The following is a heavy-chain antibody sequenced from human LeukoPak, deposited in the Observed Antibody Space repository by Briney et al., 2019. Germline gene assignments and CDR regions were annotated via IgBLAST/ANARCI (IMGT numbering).Heavy chain of an antibody. CDR2: IEHSGRT. J-gene: IGHJ4*02. V-gene: IGHV4-34*01. CDR1: GGSFSGYY. D-gene: IGHD6-13*01. CDR3: ARKSIVTTGRKPADF. Sequence: SETLSLTCAVYGGSFSGYYWSWIRQPPGKGLEWIGEIEHSGRTNSNASLKSRVTLSVDMSKNQFSLRLSSVTAADTAVYYCARKSIVTTGRKPADFWDQGTLVTVSP.